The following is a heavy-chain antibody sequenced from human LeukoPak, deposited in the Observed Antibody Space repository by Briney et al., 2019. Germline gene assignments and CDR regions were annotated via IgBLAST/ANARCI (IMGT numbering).Heavy chain of an antibody. Sequence: GGSLRLSCAASGFTFTDYYMSWIRQAPGKGLEWISYINPSGSRMFYADSVKGRVTISRDNAENSLYLVWDSLSAEDTAVYYCARTAVFARQRHDPFDVWGQGTMVTVSS. CDR2: INPSGSRM. J-gene: IGHJ3*01. D-gene: IGHD6-19*01. V-gene: IGHV3-11*04. CDR1: GFTFTDYY. CDR3: ARTAVFARQRHDPFDV.